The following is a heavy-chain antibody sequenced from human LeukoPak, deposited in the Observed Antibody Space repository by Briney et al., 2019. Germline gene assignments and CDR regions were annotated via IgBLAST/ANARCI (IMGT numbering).Heavy chain of an antibody. Sequence: SETLSLTCAVYGGSFSDYYWSWIRQPPGKGLEWIGEINNSGSTNYNPSLKSRVSISVDTSKNQFSLKLSSVTAADTALYYCARGRGYCSGTSCYFTFDYWGQGTLVTVSS. D-gene: IGHD2-2*01. CDR2: INNSGST. J-gene: IGHJ4*02. V-gene: IGHV4-34*01. CDR3: ARGRGYCSGTSCYFTFDY. CDR1: GGSFSDYY.